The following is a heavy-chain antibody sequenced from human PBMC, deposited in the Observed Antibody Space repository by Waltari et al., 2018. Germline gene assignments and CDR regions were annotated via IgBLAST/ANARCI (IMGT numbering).Heavy chain of an antibody. D-gene: IGHD6-6*01. CDR3: ARGAIAARRAGGFDY. J-gene: IGHJ4*02. CDR1: GFTFSSYS. Sequence: EVQLVESGGGLVKPGGSLRLSCAASGFTFSSYSMNWVRQAPGKGLEWVVSISSSSIYISYADSVKGRFTISRDNAKNSLYLQMNSLRAEDTAVYYCARGAIAARRAGGFDYWGQGTIVTAS. CDR2: ISSSSIYI. V-gene: IGHV3-21*01.